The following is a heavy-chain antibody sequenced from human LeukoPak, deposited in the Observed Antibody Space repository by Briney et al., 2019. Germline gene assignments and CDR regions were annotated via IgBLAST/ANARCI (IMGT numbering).Heavy chain of an antibody. CDR1: GFTFSDSY. Sequence: GGSLRLSCAASGFTFSDSYMTWVRQAPGKGVEWVAYISGSGHDINYSESAKGRFAISRDNAKNSLYLQMSGLRVEDTAVYYCTRDPRHLDSWGQETLVTVSS. CDR3: TRDPRHLDS. V-gene: IGHV3-11*04. CDR2: ISGSGHDI. D-gene: IGHD6-6*01. J-gene: IGHJ4*02.